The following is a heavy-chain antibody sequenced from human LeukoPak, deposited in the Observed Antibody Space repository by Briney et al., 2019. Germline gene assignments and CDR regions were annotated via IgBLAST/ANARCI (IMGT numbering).Heavy chain of an antibody. V-gene: IGHV1-46*01. CDR2: INPSGGST. D-gene: IGHD3-22*01. Sequence: ASVTLSCKASGYTFTSYYMHWVRQAPGQGHERMGIINPSGGSTSYAQQFQGRVTMTRETSTSTVFMVLRSLRSEDNAVYYFSRRPFDGYYFDYWGKGTMVTVSS. CDR1: GYTFTSYY. CDR3: SRRPFDGYYFDY. J-gene: IGHJ4*02.